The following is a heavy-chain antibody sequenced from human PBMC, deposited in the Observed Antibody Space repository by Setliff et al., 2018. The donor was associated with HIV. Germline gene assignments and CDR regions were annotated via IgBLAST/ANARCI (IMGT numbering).Heavy chain of an antibody. J-gene: IGHJ4*01. Sequence: SETMFVSCIVSGGSISSYYWSWIRKPPGKRLEWIGYIYYTGSTNYNPSLKSRVTISVDTSKNQFSLKLSSVTAADTAVYYCARVGWDYYDSSGVGEFDFWVPGTLFTVSS. D-gene: IGHD3-22*01. V-gene: IGHV4-59*08. CDR2: IYYTGST. CDR1: GGSISSYY. CDR3: ARVGWDYYDSSGVGEFDF.